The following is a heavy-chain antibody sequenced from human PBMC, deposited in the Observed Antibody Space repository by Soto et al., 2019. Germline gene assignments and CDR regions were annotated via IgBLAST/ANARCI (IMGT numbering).Heavy chain of an antibody. Sequence: SETLSLTCTVSGFSISSYYWSWIRQPPGKGLEWIGYIYNSGRTNYNPSLKSRVTISVDTSKNQFSLKLSSVTAADTAVYYCARRYGYSFDYWGQGTLVTVSS. CDR3: ARRYGYSFDY. D-gene: IGHD1-1*01. CDR2: IYNSGRT. CDR1: GFSISSYY. J-gene: IGHJ4*02. V-gene: IGHV4-59*08.